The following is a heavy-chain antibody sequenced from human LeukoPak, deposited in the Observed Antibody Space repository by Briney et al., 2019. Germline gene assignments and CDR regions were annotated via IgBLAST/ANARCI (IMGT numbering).Heavy chain of an antibody. CDR1: GFTFSNYW. D-gene: IGHD5-12*01. CDR3: ARDPYRRLDY. J-gene: IGHJ4*02. Sequence: TGGSLRLSCTVSGFTFSNYWMTWVRQAPGKGLEWVANINQDGSEKYYVDSVKGRFTISRDNAKNSLYLQMNSLRAEDTAVYYCARDPYRRLDYWGQGTLVTVSS. CDR2: INQDGSEK. V-gene: IGHV3-7*01.